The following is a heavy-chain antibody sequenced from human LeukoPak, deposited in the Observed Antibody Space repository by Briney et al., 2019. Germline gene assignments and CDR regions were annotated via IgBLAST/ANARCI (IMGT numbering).Heavy chain of an antibody. CDR1: GFTFSSYS. CDR3: VRGTEYDILSGKNFGQYYFDY. CDR2: ISSSSSYI. J-gene: IGHJ4*02. V-gene: IGHV3-21*01. Sequence: GGSLRLSCAASGFTFSSYSMNWVRQAPGKGLEWVSSISSSSSYIYYADSVKGRFTISRGNGKNSLYLQMNSLRDEDTAVYYCVRGTEYDILSGKNFGQYYFDYWGQGTLVTVSS. D-gene: IGHD3-9*01.